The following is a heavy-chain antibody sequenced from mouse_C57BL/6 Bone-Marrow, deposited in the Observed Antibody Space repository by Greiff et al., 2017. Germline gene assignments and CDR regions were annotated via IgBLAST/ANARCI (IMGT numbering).Heavy chain of an antibody. CDR3: ASYDYDGAWFAY. Sequence: VQLKQSVAELVRPGASVKLSCTASGFNIKNTYMHLVKQRPEQGLEWIGRIDPANGNTKYAPKFQGKATITADTSSNTAYLQLSSLTSEDTAIYYCASYDYDGAWFAYWGQGTLVTVSA. V-gene: IGHV14-3*01. CDR1: GFNIKNTY. CDR2: IDPANGNT. D-gene: IGHD2-4*01. J-gene: IGHJ3*01.